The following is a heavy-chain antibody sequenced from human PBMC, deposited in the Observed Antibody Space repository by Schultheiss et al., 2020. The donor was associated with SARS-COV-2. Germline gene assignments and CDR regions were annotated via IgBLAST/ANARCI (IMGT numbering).Heavy chain of an antibody. J-gene: IGHJ5*02. V-gene: IGHV1-69*13. CDR1: GGTFSSYA. D-gene: IGHD5-12*01. Sequence: SVKVSCKASGGTFSSYAISWVRQAPGQGLEWMGGIIPIFGTANYAQKFQGRVTITADESTSTAYMELSSLRSEDTAVYYCARGRYSGYDLHWFDPWGQGTLVTVSS. CDR3: ARGRYSGYDLHWFDP. CDR2: IIPIFGTA.